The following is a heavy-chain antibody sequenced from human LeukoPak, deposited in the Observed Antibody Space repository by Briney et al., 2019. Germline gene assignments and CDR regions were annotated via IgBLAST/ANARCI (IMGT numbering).Heavy chain of an antibody. CDR3: ARGTATAYYPINWFDP. J-gene: IGHJ5*02. D-gene: IGHD1-26*01. CDR2: TYYRSKWYN. V-gene: IGHV6-1*01. CDR1: GDSVSSNSAA. Sequence: SQTLSLTCAISGDSVSSNSAAWNWIRQSPSRGLEWQGRTYYRSKWYNDYAVSVKSRITINPDTSKNQFSLQLNSVTPEDTAVYYCARGTATAYYPINWFDPWGQGTLVTVSS.